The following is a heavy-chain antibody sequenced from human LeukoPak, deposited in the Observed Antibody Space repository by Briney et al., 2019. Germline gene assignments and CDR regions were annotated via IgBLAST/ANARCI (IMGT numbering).Heavy chain of an antibody. CDR2: ISYSGTT. CDR3: ARHPEWERESGST. D-gene: IGHD1-14*01. J-gene: IGHJ5*02. V-gene: IGHV4-61*03. CDR1: GGSISSGDYY. Sequence: SETLSLTCTVSGGSISSGDYYWSWIRQPPGKGLEWIGFISYSGTTNYNPSLKSRVTMSVDTSKNHVSLKVNSVTAADTAVYFCARHPEWERESGSTWGQGTLVTVSS.